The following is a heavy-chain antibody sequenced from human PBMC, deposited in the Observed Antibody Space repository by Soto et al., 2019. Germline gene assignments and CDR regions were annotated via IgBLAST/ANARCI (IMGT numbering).Heavy chain of an antibody. Sequence: FLRLSCAVAGYTFRNHWMHWVRQAPGKGLEWVSRMNSDGSIINYKDSVKGRFTVSRDNAKNTLYLQMNSLRVEDTAVYYCATAEVDYWGPGTLVTVSS. CDR1: GYTFRNHW. J-gene: IGHJ4*02. CDR2: MNSDGSII. V-gene: IGHV3-74*01. CDR3: ATAEVDY.